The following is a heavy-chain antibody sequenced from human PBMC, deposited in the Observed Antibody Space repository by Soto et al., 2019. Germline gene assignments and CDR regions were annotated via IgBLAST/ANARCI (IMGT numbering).Heavy chain of an antibody. CDR1: GFNFDVYA. V-gene: IGHV3-30-3*01. CDR3: ARDMGSHSQFIFEY. J-gene: IGHJ4*02. Sequence: QVQLVESGGGVVQPGRSLRLSCAASGFNFDVYAMHWVHQAPGKGLEWVAIISYDGGNEYYADSVKGRFTISRDNSRNTLSLQMNSLRAEDTAVYYCARDMGSHSQFIFEYWGQGALVTVSS. CDR2: ISYDGGNE. D-gene: IGHD3-10*01.